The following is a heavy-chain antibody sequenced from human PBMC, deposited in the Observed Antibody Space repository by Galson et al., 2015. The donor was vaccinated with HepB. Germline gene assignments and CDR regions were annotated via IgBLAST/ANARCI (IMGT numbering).Heavy chain of an antibody. CDR2: ISSSRSYI. Sequence: SLRLSCAASGFTFSSYDMNWVRQAPGKGLEWVSSISSSRSYIYYADSVKGRFTISRDNAKNSLYLQMNSLRAEDTAVYYCARDQLWVGDFFSYYFDYWGQGTLVTVSS. CDR1: GFTFSSYD. D-gene: IGHD3-10*01. V-gene: IGHV3-21*01. J-gene: IGHJ4*02. CDR3: ARDQLWVGDFFSYYFDY.